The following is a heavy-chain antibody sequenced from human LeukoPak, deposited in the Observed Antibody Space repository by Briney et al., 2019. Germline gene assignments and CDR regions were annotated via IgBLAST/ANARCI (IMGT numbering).Heavy chain of an antibody. CDR2: LNSNSGNT. CDR1: GYSFTSYD. CDR3: ARGGRVAAPGDY. D-gene: IGHD6-13*01. V-gene: IGHV1-8*01. Sequence: ASVKVSCKPSGYSFTSYDINWVRQATGQGPEWMGWLNSNSGNTGYAQKFQGRVTLTRNTSINTAYMELSSLTSDDTAVYYCARGGRVAAPGDYWGQGTLVPVFS. J-gene: IGHJ4*02.